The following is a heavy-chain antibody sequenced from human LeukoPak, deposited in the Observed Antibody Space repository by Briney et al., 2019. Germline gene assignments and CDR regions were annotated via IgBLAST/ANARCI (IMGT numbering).Heavy chain of an antibody. CDR1: GFTFSSYG. CDR2: ISSSGRTT. D-gene: IGHD1-1*01. J-gene: IGHJ4*02. V-gene: IGHV3-23*01. CDR3: AKYDVKTLSD. Sequence: PGGSLRLSCAASGFTFSSYGMHWVRQAPGKGLEWVSAISSSGRTTYYADSVKGRFTISRDNAKNTLYLQSNSLRAEDTAVYYCAKYDVKTLSDWGQGTLVTVSS.